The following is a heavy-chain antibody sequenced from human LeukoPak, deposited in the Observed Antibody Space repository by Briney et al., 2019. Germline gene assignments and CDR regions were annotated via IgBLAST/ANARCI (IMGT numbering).Heavy chain of an antibody. V-gene: IGHV3-20*04. J-gene: IGHJ6*03. CDR2: LDWIVDSR. CDR3: ARMPEVDTAMVTAYHYYCMDV. D-gene: IGHD5-18*01. CDR1: GFTFDEYG. Sequence: PGGSLRLSCAASGFTFDEYGMSWVPQAPGKGLECVSGLDWIVDSRTYADAGRGRFTISRDNAKTSLFLQMNSLRAEDTALYYCARMPEVDTAMVTAYHYYCMDVWGKGTTVTVSS.